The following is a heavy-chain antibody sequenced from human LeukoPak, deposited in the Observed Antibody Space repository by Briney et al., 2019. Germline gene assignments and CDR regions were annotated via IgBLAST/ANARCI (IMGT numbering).Heavy chain of an antibody. CDR2: LTTSGSTK. Sequence: GGSLRPSCATSGFTFSNYEMNWVRQAPGKGLEWISYLTTSGSTKYYADSVKGRFTISRDNAKNSLYLQMNSLRAEDTAFYYCAKDGRWLQLEYYFDYWGQGTLVTVSS. V-gene: IGHV3-48*03. CDR3: AKDGRWLQLEYYFDY. J-gene: IGHJ4*02. CDR1: GFTFSNYE. D-gene: IGHD5-24*01.